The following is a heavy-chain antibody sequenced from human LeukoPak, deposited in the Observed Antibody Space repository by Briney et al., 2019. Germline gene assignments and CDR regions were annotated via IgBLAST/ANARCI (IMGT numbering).Heavy chain of an antibody. J-gene: IGHJ3*02. D-gene: IGHD5-24*01. CDR3: ARWHLDGYNPYDAFDI. CDR1: GGSISSYY. Sequence: SETLSLTCTVSGGSISSYYWSWIRQPPGKGLEWIGYIYYSGSTNYNPSLKSRVTISVDTSKNQFSLELSSVTAADTAVYYCARWHLDGYNPYDAFDIWGQGTMVSVSS. CDR2: IYYSGST. V-gene: IGHV4-59*08.